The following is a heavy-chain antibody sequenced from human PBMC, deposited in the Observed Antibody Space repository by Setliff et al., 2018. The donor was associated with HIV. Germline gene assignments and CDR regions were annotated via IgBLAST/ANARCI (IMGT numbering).Heavy chain of an antibody. Sequence: GGSLRLSCAASGFTFSDFYMSWIRQAPGKGLEWVSYISFGYDYTNYADSVKGRFTISRDNAKNSLYLQMNSLRVEDTAVYYCARGFDYAQRPPLYYFDYWGKGTLVTVSS. CDR3: ARGFDYAQRPPLYYFDY. J-gene: IGHJ4*02. CDR1: GFTFSDFY. D-gene: IGHD2-2*01. V-gene: IGHV3-11*05. CDR2: ISFGYDYT.